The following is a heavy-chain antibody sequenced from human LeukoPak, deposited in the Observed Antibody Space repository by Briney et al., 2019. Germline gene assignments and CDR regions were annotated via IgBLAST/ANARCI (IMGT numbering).Heavy chain of an antibody. CDR3: AKDSSLYYFDY. Sequence: GGSLRLSCAASGFTFSSYWMSWVRQAPGKGLEWVANINQDGTEKYYVDSVKGRFTISRDNTKNSLYLQMNSLRAEDTAVYYCAKDSSLYYFDYWGQGTLVTVSS. V-gene: IGHV3-7*01. CDR1: GFTFSSYW. J-gene: IGHJ4*02. CDR2: INQDGTEK.